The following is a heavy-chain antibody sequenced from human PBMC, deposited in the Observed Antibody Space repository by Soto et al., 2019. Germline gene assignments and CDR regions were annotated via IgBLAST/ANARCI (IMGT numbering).Heavy chain of an antibody. Sequence: LSLTCTVSGGSISSGGYYWSWIRQHPGKGLEWIGYIYYSGSTYYNPSLRSRVAISVDTSKNQFSLKLSSVTAADTAVYYCARDVAVYCGGDCYYFDYWGQGTLVTVSS. V-gene: IGHV4-31*03. CDR1: GGSISSGGYY. CDR2: IYYSGST. CDR3: ARDVAVYCGGDCYYFDY. J-gene: IGHJ4*02. D-gene: IGHD2-21*02.